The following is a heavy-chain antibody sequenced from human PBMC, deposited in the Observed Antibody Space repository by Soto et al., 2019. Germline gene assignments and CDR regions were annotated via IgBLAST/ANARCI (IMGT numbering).Heavy chain of an antibody. J-gene: IGHJ6*03. CDR1: GYTFTSYG. D-gene: IGHD2-2*01. CDR3: ARNGLVPAATDYYYYYMDV. CDR2: ISAYNGNT. Sequence: ASVKVSCKASGYTFTSYGISWVRQAPGQGLEWMGWISAYNGNTNYAQKLQGRVTMTTDTSTSTAYMELRSLRSDDTAVYYCARNGLVPAATDYYYYYMDVWGKGTTVTVSS. V-gene: IGHV1-18*01.